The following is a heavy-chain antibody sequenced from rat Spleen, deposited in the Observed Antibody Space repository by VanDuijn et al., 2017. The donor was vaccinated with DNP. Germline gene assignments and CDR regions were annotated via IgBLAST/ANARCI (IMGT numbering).Heavy chain of an antibody. D-gene: IGHD1-12*02. CDR1: GFSLTSYG. J-gene: IGHJ3*01. CDR3: ARGYYYDGGYIWXAY. CDR2: IWSDGTT. V-gene: IGHV2-16*01. Sequence: QVQLKESGPGLVQPSRTLSLTCTVSGFSLTSYGVTWVRQPPGKGLEWIAPIWSDGTTDYNSALKSRLGITRDTSKSQVVLKMNSLQTEDTAMYFCARGYYYDGGYIWXAYWGQGTLVTVSS.